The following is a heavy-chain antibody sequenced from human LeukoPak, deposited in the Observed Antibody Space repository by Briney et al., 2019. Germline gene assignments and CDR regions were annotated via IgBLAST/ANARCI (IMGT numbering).Heavy chain of an antibody. V-gene: IGHV4-34*01. CDR2: INHSGST. CDR3: ARVGVAGTGPLLDY. Sequence: SETLSLTCAVYGGSFSGYYWSWIRQPPGKGLEWIGEINHSGSTNYNPSLKSRVTISVDTSKNQFSLKLSSVTAADTAVYYCARVGVAGTGPLLDYWGQGTLVTVSS. CDR1: GGSFSGYY. J-gene: IGHJ4*02. D-gene: IGHD6-19*01.